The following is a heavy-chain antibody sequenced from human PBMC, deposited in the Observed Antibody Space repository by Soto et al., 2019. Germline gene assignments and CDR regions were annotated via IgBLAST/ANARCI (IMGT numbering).Heavy chain of an antibody. D-gene: IGHD1-26*01. CDR1: GGSISSGGYY. Sequence: TLSLTCTVSGGSISSGGYYWSWIRQHPGKGLEWIGYIYYSGSTYYNPSLKSRVTISVDTSKNQFSLKLSSVTAADTAVYYCARVLLLEIATPYFDYWGQGTLVTVSS. V-gene: IGHV4-31*02. CDR2: IYYSGST. J-gene: IGHJ4*02. CDR3: ARVLLLEIATPYFDY.